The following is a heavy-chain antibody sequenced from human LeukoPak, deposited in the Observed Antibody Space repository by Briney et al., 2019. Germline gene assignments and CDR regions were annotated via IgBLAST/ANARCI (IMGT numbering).Heavy chain of an antibody. J-gene: IGHJ3*02. CDR2: ISSSSSYI. Sequence: GGSLRLSCAASGFTFSSYSMNWVRQALGKGLEWVSSISSSSSYIYYADSVKGRFTVSRDNAKNSLYLQMNSLRAEDTAVYYCARFAPHYGSGSHDAFDIWGQGTMVTVSS. V-gene: IGHV3-21*01. CDR1: GFTFSSYS. D-gene: IGHD3-10*01. CDR3: ARFAPHYGSGSHDAFDI.